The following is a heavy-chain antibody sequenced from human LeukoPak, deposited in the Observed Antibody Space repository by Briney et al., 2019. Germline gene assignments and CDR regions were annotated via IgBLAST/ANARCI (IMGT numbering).Heavy chain of an antibody. J-gene: IGHJ4*02. CDR2: IKQDGSEK. CDR1: GFTFSSYW. Sequence: GGSLRLSCAASGFTFSSYWMSWVRQAPGKGLKWVANIKQDGSEKYYVDSVKGRFTISRDNAKNSLYLQMNSLRAEDTAMYYCASWGPYYYGSGSYYKSYYFDYWGQGTLVTVSS. V-gene: IGHV3-7*01. CDR3: ASWGPYYYGSGSYYKSYYFDY. D-gene: IGHD3-10*01.